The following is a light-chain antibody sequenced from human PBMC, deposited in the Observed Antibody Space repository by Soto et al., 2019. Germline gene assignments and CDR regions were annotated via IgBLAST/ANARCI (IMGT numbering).Light chain of an antibody. CDR2: AAS. J-gene: IGKJ4*01. CDR1: QVISSW. V-gene: IGKV1-12*01. Sequence: DIQLTKSPSSVSARVGDRVLTPCRPSQVISSWLAWYQQKPGKAPKLLIYAASTLQSGVPSRFSGSGSGTDFTLTISSLQTEDFATYCCKQTKAFPLTFGGGTKVDIK. CDR3: KQTKAFPLT.